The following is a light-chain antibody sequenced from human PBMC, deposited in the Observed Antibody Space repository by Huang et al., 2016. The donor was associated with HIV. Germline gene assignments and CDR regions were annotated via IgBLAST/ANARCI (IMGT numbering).Light chain of an antibody. CDR1: QSVSSY. J-gene: IGKJ2*01. CDR3: QQRSNWYT. CDR2: DAS. Sequence: EIVLTQSPATLSLSPGERATLSCRASQSVSSYLAWYQQKPGQAPRLLIYDASNRTTGIPARFSCMGSGTDFTLTISCLEPEYFAVYYCQQRSNWYTFGQGTKLEIK. V-gene: IGKV3-11*01.